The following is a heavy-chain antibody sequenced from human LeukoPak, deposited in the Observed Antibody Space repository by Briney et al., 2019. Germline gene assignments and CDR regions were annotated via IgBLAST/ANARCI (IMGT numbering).Heavy chain of an antibody. CDR1: GYTFTSYY. J-gene: IGHJ4*02. D-gene: IGHD6-19*01. CDR2: INPNSGGT. V-gene: IGHV1-2*02. Sequence: ASVKVSCKASGYTFTSYYMHWVRQAPGQGLEWMGWINPNSGGTNYAQKFQGRVTMTRDTSISTAYMELSRLRSDDTAVYYCARGYSSGWPVFDYWGQGTLVTVSS. CDR3: ARGYSSGWPVFDY.